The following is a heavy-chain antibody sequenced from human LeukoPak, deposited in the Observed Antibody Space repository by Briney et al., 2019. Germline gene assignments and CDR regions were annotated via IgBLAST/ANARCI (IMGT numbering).Heavy chain of an antibody. D-gene: IGHD3-10*01. CDR3: ARSGYMVRGVLDY. CDR1: GYSISSGYY. Sequence: SETLSLTCAVSGYSISSGYYWGWIRQPPGKGLEWIGSIYHSGSTYYNPSLKSRVTISVDTSKNQFSLKLSSVTAADTAVYYCARSGYMVRGVLDYWGQGTLVIVSS. V-gene: IGHV4-38-2*01. J-gene: IGHJ4*02. CDR2: IYHSGST.